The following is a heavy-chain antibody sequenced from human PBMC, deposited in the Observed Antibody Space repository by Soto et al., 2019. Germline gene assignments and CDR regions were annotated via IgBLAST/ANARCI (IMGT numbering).Heavy chain of an antibody. CDR3: ARLYGIIAAAGTPQGWFDP. D-gene: IGHD6-13*01. J-gene: IGHJ5*02. Sequence: SETLSLTCTVSGGSISSYYWSWIRQPPGKGLEWIGYIYYSGSTNYNPSLKSRVTISVDTSKNQFSLKLSSVTAADTAVYYCARLYGIIAAAGTPQGWFDPWGQGTLVTVSS. CDR1: GGSISSYY. V-gene: IGHV4-59*08. CDR2: IYYSGST.